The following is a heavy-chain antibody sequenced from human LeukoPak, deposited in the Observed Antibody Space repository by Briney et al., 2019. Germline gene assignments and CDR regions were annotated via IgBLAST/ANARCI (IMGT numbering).Heavy chain of an antibody. V-gene: IGHV4-59*01. Sequence: SETLSLTCTVSGGSISSYYWSWIRQPPGKGLEWIGEINQSGSTNYNPSLKSRVTMSVDTSKNQLSLKLSSVTAADTAVYYCARDCTDGSCYPMYGLDVWGQGTTVTVSS. CDR1: GGSISSYY. D-gene: IGHD2-15*01. J-gene: IGHJ6*02. CDR3: ARDCTDGSCYPMYGLDV. CDR2: INQSGST.